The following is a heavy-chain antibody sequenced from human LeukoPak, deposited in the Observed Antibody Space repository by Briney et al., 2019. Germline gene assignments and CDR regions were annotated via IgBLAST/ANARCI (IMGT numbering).Heavy chain of an antibody. CDR2: IYTSGST. CDR3: ASRPGYDFWSGYNY. J-gene: IGHJ4*02. V-gene: IGHV4-4*07. D-gene: IGHD3-3*01. Sequence: SETLSLTCAVSGGSISSYYWSWIRQPAGKGLEWIGRIYTSGSTNYNPSLKSRVTMSVDTSKNQFSLKLSSVTAADTAVYYCASRPGYDFWSGYNYWGQGTLVTVSS. CDR1: GGSISSYY.